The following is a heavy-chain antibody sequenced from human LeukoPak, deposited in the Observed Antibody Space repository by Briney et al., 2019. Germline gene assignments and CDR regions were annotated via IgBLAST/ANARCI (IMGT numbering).Heavy chain of an antibody. Sequence: GGSLRLSCAASGFTFSSYSMNWVRQAPGKGLEWVSSISSSSSYIYYADSVKGRFTISRDNAKNSLYLQMNSLRAEDTAVYYCARTIAARISSDAFDIWGQGTMVTVSS. CDR2: ISSSSSYI. CDR3: ARTIAARISSDAFDI. V-gene: IGHV3-21*01. J-gene: IGHJ3*02. CDR1: GFTFSSYS. D-gene: IGHD6-6*01.